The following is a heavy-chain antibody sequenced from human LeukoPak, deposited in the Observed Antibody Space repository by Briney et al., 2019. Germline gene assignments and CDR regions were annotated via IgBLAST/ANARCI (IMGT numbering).Heavy chain of an antibody. Sequence: PGASLRLSCAASGFTFSSYGMHWVRQAPGKGLEWVAVISYDGSNKYYADSVKGRFTISRDNSKNTLYLQMNSLRAEDTAVYYCAKDPERIAAAVGYFDYWGQGTLVTVSS. V-gene: IGHV3-30*18. CDR3: AKDPERIAAAVGYFDY. D-gene: IGHD6-13*01. J-gene: IGHJ4*02. CDR1: GFTFSSYG. CDR2: ISYDGSNK.